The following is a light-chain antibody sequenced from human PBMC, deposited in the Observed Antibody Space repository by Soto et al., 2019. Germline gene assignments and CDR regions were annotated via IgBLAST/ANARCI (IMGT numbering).Light chain of an antibody. CDR2: AAS. Sequence: AIQLTQSPSSLSASVGDRVTITCRASQGIGNDLGWYQQRPGKAPKLLIYAASTLQSGVPSRFSGSGSGTDFTLTISSLQPEDSATYYCLQDDSYPLTFGGGTKV. CDR1: QGIGND. CDR3: LQDDSYPLT. J-gene: IGKJ4*01. V-gene: IGKV1-6*01.